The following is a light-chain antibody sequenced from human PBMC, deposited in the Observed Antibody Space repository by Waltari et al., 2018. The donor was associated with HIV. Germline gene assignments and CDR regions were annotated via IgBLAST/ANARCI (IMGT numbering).Light chain of an antibody. CDR2: KTS. CDR1: QTLLYSDGYKS. CDR3: MQALQAYS. J-gene: IGKJ2*01. Sequence: IVMTQSPLSLPVTPGESASISCRSRQTLLYSDGYKSLDWYQQKPGQSPRLLIYKTSNRASGVSDRFSGSASGTDVTLRISRVEAKDVDVYNCMQALQAYSFGQGTKLEIK. V-gene: IGKV2-28*01.